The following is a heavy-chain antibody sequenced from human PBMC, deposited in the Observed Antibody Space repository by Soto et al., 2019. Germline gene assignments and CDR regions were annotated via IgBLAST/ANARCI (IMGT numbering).Heavy chain of an antibody. V-gene: IGHV3-30-3*01. Sequence: QVQLVESGGGVVQPGRSLRLSCAASGFIFSNYAMHWVRQAPGKGLEWLAVLSYNGTHKYYADSVRGRFTISRDNSKNTFYLQMNRLRYEDTAVYYCASLGVSVPGASDYWGQGTLVTVSS. J-gene: IGHJ4*02. CDR2: LSYNGTHK. CDR1: GFIFSNYA. CDR3: ASLGVSVPGASDY. D-gene: IGHD2-8*01.